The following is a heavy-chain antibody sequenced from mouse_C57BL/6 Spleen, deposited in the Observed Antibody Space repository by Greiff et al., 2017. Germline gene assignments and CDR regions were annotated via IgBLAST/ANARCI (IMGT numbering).Heavy chain of an antibody. CDR2: ISNLAYSN. D-gene: IGHD2-12*01. J-gene: IGHJ2*01. V-gene: IGHV5-15*01. Sequence: EVQGVESGGGLVQPGGSLKLSCAASGFTFSDYGMAWVRQAPRKGPEWVAFISNLAYSNYYADTVTGRFTISRENAKNTLYLEMSSLRSEDTAMYYCARGNDWNYFDYWGQGTTLTVSS. CDR1: GFTFSDYG. CDR3: ARGNDWNYFDY.